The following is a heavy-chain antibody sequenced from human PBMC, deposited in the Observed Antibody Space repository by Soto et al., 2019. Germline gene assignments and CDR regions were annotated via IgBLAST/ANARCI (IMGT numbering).Heavy chain of an antibody. CDR2: INAYNGNP. J-gene: IGHJ4*02. D-gene: IGHD3-22*01. CDR1: GYTFTSYG. V-gene: IGHV1-18*04. Sequence: QVQLVQSGAEVKKPGASVKVSCKASGYTFTSYGISWVRQAPGQGLEWMGWINAYNGNPNYAQKLQGRVTMTTDTSTSTAYMGLRSLRSGDTAVYYCARDPPSYDSSGYTFDYWGQGSLVTVSS. CDR3: ARDPPSYDSSGYTFDY.